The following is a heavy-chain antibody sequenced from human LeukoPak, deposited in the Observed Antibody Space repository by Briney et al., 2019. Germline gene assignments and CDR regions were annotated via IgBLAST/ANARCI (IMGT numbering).Heavy chain of an antibody. CDR3: ARALGGFAPWYYYMDV. CDR2: IYYSGST. V-gene: IGHV4-59*01. Sequence: SETLSLTCPVSGGSISSYYWSWIRQPPGKGLEWIGYIYYSGSTNYNPSLKSRVTISVDTSKNQFSLKLSSVTAADTAVYYCARALGGFAPWYYYMDVWGKGTTVTVSS. CDR1: GGSISSYY. D-gene: IGHD2-15*01. J-gene: IGHJ6*03.